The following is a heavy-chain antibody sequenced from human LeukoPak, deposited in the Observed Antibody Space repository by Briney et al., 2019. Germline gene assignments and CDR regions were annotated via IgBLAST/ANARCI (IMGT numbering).Heavy chain of an antibody. CDR3: ARDADSSSWYDEYYFDY. Sequence: GGSLRLSCAASGFTFSSYGMHWVRQAPGKGLEWVAVIWYDGSNKYYADSVKGRFTISRDNSKNTLYLQMNSLRAGDTAVYYCARDADSSSWYDEYYFDYWGQGTLVTVSS. J-gene: IGHJ4*02. CDR2: IWYDGSNK. CDR1: GFTFSSYG. V-gene: IGHV3-33*01. D-gene: IGHD6-13*01.